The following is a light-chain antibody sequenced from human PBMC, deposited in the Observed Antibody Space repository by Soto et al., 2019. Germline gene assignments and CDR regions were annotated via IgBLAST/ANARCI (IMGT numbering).Light chain of an antibody. CDR1: QTISSW. J-gene: IGKJ1*01. CDR3: QHYNSYSEA. V-gene: IGKV1-5*03. Sequence: DIQMTHSPSTLSGSVGDRVTITCRASQTISSWLAWYQQKPGKAPKLLIYKASTFKSGVPSRFSGSGSGTEFTLTISSLQPDDFATYYCQHYNSYSEAFGQGTKVELK. CDR2: KAS.